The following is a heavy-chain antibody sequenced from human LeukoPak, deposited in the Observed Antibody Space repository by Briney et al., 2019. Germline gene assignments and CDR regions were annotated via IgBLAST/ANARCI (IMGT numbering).Heavy chain of an antibody. CDR3: ARANYDILTGSYYFDY. Sequence: GGSLRLSCAASGFTFSSYEMNWVRQAPGKGLEWVSYISSSSSTIYYADSVKGRFTISRDNAKNSLYLQMNSLRAEDTAVYYCARANYDILTGSYYFDYWGQGTLVTVSS. CDR1: GFTFSSYE. V-gene: IGHV3-48*01. D-gene: IGHD3-9*01. J-gene: IGHJ4*02. CDR2: ISSSSSTI.